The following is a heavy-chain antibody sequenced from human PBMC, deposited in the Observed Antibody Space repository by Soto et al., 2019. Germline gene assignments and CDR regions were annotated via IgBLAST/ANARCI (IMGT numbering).Heavy chain of an antibody. CDR3: ARDAAARPNDYYYYYGMDV. CDR2: ISSSSSYI. CDR1: GFTFSSYS. D-gene: IGHD6-6*01. J-gene: IGHJ6*02. V-gene: IGHV3-21*01. Sequence: GGSLRLSCAASGFTFSSYSMNWVRQAPGKGLEWVSSISSSSSYIYYADSVKGRFTISRDNAKNSLYLQMNSLRAEDTAVYYCARDAAARPNDYYYYYGMDVWGQGTTVTLSS.